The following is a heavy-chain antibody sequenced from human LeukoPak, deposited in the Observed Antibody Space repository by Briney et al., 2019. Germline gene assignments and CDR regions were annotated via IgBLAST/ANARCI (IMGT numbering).Heavy chain of an antibody. CDR1: GGSFSGYY. CDR3: ARGEGLKYDFWSGYYKYYFDY. V-gene: IGHV4-34*01. CDR2: INHSGST. D-gene: IGHD3-3*01. Sequence: PSETLSLTCAVYGGSFSGYYWSWIRQPPGKGLEWIGEINHSGSTNYNPSLKSRVTISVDTSKNQFSLKLSSVTAADTAVYYCARGEGLKYDFWSGYYKYYFDYWGQGTLVTVSS. J-gene: IGHJ4*02.